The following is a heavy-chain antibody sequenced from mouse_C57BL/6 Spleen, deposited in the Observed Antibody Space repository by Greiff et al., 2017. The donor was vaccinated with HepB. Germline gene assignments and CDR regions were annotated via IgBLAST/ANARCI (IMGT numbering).Heavy chain of an antibody. V-gene: IGHV1-7*01. D-gene: IGHD2-2*01. CDR3: ARSGMVTKGVYFDY. J-gene: IGHJ2*01. Sequence: QVQLQQSGAELAKPGASVKLSCKASGYTFTSYWMHWVKQRPGQGLEWIGYINPSSGYTKYNQKFKDKATLTADKSSSTAYMELHSLTSEDSAVYFCARSGMVTKGVYFDYWGQGTTLTVSS. CDR2: INPSSGYT. CDR1: GYTFTSYW.